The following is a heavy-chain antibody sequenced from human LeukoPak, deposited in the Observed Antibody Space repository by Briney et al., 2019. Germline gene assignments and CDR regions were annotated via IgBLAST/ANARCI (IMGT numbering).Heavy chain of an antibody. CDR3: AKDLGENYVGYYFDY. V-gene: IGHV3-23*01. CDR2: ISAGGGST. Sequence: GASLRLSCGASGFTFGTHAMNWVRQAPGKGLEWVSAISAGGGSTYYADSVKGRFTISRDNSKNTLYLLMNSLRAEDTAVYYCAKDLGENYVGYYFDYWGQGTLVTVSS. D-gene: IGHD1-7*01. CDR1: GFTFGTHA. J-gene: IGHJ4*02.